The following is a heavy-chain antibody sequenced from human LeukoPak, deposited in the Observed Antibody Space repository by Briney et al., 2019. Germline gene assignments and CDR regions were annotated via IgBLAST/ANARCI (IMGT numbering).Heavy chain of an antibody. V-gene: IGHV1-8*03. J-gene: IGHJ6*03. CDR3: ARGRYYDFWSGYWSFYYYMDV. CDR2: MNPNSGNT. Sequence: GASVKVSCEASGYTFTSYDINWVRQATGQGLEWMGWMNPNSGNTGYAQKFQGRVTITRNTSISTAYMELSSLRSEDTAVYYCARGRYYDFWSGYWSFYYYMDVWGKGTTVTVSS. CDR1: GYTFTSYD. D-gene: IGHD3-3*01.